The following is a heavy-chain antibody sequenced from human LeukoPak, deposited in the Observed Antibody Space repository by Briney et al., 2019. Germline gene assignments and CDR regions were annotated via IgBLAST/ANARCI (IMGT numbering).Heavy chain of an antibody. CDR2: INTNTGNP. CDR3: ARPTYSSSSWLSYYYYYYMDV. CDR1: GYTFSSYA. Sequence: ASVKVSCKASGYTFSSYAMNWVRQAPGQGLEWMGWINTNTGNPTYAQGFTGRFVFPLDTSVSTAYLQISSLKGEDTAVYYCARPTYSSSSWLSYYYYYYMDVWGKGTTVTVSS. V-gene: IGHV7-4-1*02. J-gene: IGHJ6*03. D-gene: IGHD6-13*01.